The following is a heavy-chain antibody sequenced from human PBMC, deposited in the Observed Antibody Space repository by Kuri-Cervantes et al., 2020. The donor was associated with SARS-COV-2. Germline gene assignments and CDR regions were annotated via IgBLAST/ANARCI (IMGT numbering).Heavy chain of an antibody. D-gene: IGHD6-13*01. J-gene: IGHJ4*02. CDR3: ARDSSITPRDFDY. Sequence: GGSLRLSCAASGFTFSSYGMHWVRQAPGKGLEWVAVIWYDGSNKYYADSVKGRFTTSRDNSKNTLYLQMNSPRAEDTAVYYCARDSSITPRDFDYWGQGTLVTVSS. CDR2: IWYDGSNK. CDR1: GFTFSSYG. V-gene: IGHV3-33*01.